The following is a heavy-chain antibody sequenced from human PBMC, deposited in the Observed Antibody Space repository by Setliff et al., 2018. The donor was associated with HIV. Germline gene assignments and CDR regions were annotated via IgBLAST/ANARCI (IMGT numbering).Heavy chain of an antibody. V-gene: IGHV4-38-2*02. D-gene: IGHD6-19*01. CDR1: GYSISNDYY. CDR2: IYHSGST. J-gene: IGHJ4*02. Sequence: PSETLSLTCTVSGYSISNDYYWGWIRQPPGKGLEWIASIYHSGSTNYNPSLKSRVTVSLDMSKNQFSLKLTSVTAADTAVYYCGRQAWDHQSSGYFVDYWGQGTLVTVSS. CDR3: GRQAWDHQSSGYFVDY.